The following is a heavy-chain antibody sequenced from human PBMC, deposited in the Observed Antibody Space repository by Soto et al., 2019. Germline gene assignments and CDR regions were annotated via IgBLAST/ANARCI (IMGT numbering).Heavy chain of an antibody. J-gene: IGHJ5*02. D-gene: IGHD3-9*01. V-gene: IGHV4-39*01. Sequence: PSETLSLTCTVSGGSISICSYYWVWIRQPPGKGLEWIGSIYYSGSTYYNPSLKSRVTISVDTSKNQFSLKLSSVTAADTAVYYCARGNYDILTGYPPWFDPWGQGTLVTVSS. CDR2: IYYSGST. CDR1: GGSISICSYY. CDR3: ARGNYDILTGYPPWFDP.